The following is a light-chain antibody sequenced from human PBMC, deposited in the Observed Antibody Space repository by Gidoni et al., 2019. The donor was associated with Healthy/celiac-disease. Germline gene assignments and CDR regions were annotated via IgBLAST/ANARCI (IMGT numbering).Light chain of an antibody. V-gene: IGKV3-15*01. CDR3: QQYNIWPPWT. CDR2: GAS. CDR1: QSVSSN. Sequence: EIVMTQSPATLSVSPGERATLSCRTSQSVSSNLAWYQQKPGQAPRLLIYGASTRATGIPARFSGSGSGTDFTLTVSSLQSEDFAVYYCQQYNIWPPWTFGQXTKVEIK. J-gene: IGKJ1*01.